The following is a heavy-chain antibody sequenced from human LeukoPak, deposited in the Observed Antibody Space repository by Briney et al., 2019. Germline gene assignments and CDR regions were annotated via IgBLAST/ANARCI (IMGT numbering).Heavy chain of an antibody. CDR2: INPNSGGT. CDR1: GHTFTGYY. CDR3: ARGLRFLEWSPFDY. V-gene: IGHV1-2*02. D-gene: IGHD3-3*01. Sequence: ASVKVSCKASGHTFTGYYMHWVRQAPGQGLEWMGWINPNSGGTNYAQKFQGRVTMTRDTSISTAYMELSRLRSDDTAVYYCARGLRFLEWSPFDYWGQGTLVTVSS. J-gene: IGHJ4*02.